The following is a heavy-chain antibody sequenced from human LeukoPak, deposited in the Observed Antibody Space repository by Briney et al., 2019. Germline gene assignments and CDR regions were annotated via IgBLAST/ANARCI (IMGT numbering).Heavy chain of an antibody. V-gene: IGHV5-51*01. CDR1: GYSFTNYW. D-gene: IGHD2-15*01. J-gene: IGHJ3*02. CDR2: VFPGDSYT. Sequence: GESLKISCKGSGYSFTNYWIGWVRQMPGKGLEWMGIVFPGDSYTRYSPSFQGQVTISADKSISTAYLQWSSLKASDTAMYYCASWGGYCSGGSCYVDQGGGAFDIWGQGTMVTVSS. CDR3: ASWGGYCSGGSCYVDQGGGAFDI.